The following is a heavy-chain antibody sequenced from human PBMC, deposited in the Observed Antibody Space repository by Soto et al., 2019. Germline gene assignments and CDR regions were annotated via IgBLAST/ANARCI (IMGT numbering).Heavy chain of an antibody. CDR1: AFIFSNNR. V-gene: IGHV3-30*02. CDR3: AIVRVADSALDH. Sequence: GGSLRLSCVGSAFIFSNNRIHWVRQTPGKGLEWVAFMSYDESDTFYADSVKGRFTISRDNSKNTLFLHMSNLRAEDTAMYDCAIVRVADSALDHWGQVTLVTVSS. CDR2: MSYDESDT. J-gene: IGHJ4*02. D-gene: IGHD3-10*02.